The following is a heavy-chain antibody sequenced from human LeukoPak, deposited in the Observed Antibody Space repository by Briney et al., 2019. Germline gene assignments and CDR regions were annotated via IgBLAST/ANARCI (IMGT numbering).Heavy chain of an antibody. CDR1: GGTFSSYA. V-gene: IGHV1-69*05. D-gene: IGHD6-13*01. J-gene: IGHJ6*02. Sequence: SVKVSCKASGGTFSSYAISWVRQAPGQGLEWMGGIIPIFGTANYAQKFQGRVTMTRDTSTSTVYMELSSLRSEDTAVYYCAREIAAAGGYYYYYGMDVWGQGTTVTVSS. CDR3: AREIAAAGGYYYYYGMDV. CDR2: IIPIFGTA.